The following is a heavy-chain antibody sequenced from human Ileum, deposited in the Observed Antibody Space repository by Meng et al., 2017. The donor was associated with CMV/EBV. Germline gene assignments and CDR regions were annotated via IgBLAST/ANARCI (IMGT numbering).Heavy chain of an antibody. CDR1: GFNSDDYA. CDR3: AKDMIITGSRPGIVDYYFYAVDV. CDR2: ITWNSGNM. V-gene: IGHV3-9*02. D-gene: IGHD2-15*01. Sequence: GGSLRLSCAASGFNSDDYAMHWVRQAPGKGLEWVAGITWNSGNMGYAHSVKGRFTISRDNAKNTLHLQMNSLRGEDTAIYYCAKDMIITGSRPGIVDYYFYAVDVWGQGTKVTVSS. J-gene: IGHJ6*02.